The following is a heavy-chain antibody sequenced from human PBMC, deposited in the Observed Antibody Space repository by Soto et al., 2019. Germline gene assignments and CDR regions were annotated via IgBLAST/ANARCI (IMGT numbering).Heavy chain of an antibody. CDR2: ISTSASHI. CDR3: ERDSVADIRGYFDY. J-gene: IGHJ4*02. V-gene: IGHV3-11*01. D-gene: IGHD6-19*01. CDR1: GFTFSDFY. Sequence: QVQLVESGGGLVKPGGSLRLSCAASGFTFSDFYMSWIRQAPGKGLEWVSYISTSASHIYYADSVRGRFTISRDNAKNSLYLQMNSLRAADTGVYYCERDSVADIRGYFDYWGQGTLVTDSS.